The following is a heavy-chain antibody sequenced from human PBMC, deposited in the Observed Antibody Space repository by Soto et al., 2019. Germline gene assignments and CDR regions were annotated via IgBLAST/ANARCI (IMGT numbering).Heavy chain of an antibody. V-gene: IGHV3-23*01. CDR1: GFTFSSYA. D-gene: IGHD1-1*01. J-gene: IGHJ4*02. CDR2: ISGSGGGT. CDR3: AKFGMATTKRSPPYYIDY. Sequence: RGSLRLSCAASGFTFSSYAMSWVRQAPGKGLEWVSSISGSGGGTYYADSVKGRFTFSRDNSKNTLYLQMNSLRAEDTAVYYCAKFGMATTKRSPPYYIDYWGQGALVTVSS.